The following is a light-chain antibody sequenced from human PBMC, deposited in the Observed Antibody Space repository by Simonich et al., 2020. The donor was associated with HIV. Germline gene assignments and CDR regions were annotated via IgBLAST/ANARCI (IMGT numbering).Light chain of an antibody. Sequence: QLVLTQSPSASASLGASVKLTCTLSSGPSSYAIAWHQQQPEKGPRYLMKLNSDGRHYKGDGIPDRFSGSSSGAERDLTISSLQSEDEADYYCQTWGTGIRVFGGGTKLTVL. J-gene: IGLJ3*02. CDR2: LNSDGRH. V-gene: IGLV4-69*01. CDR1: SGPSSYA. CDR3: QTWGTGIRV.